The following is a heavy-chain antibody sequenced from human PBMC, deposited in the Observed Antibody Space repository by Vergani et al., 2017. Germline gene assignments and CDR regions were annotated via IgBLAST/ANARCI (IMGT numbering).Heavy chain of an antibody. Sequence: VQLVESGGGLIQPGGSLRLSCAASGFTVSSNYMSWVRQAPGKGLEWVSVIYSGGSTYYADSVKGRFTISRDNSKNTLYLQMNSLRAEDTAVYYCARDRRGYSGYDYPPYYYYYGMDVWGQGTTVTVSS. CDR3: ARDRRGYSGYDYPPYYYYYGMDV. V-gene: IGHV3-53*01. CDR2: IYSGGST. D-gene: IGHD5-12*01. CDR1: GFTVSSNY. J-gene: IGHJ6*02.